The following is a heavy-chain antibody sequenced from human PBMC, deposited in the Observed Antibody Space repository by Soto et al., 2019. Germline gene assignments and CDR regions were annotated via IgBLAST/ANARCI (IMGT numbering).Heavy chain of an antibody. D-gene: IGHD1-1*01. V-gene: IGHV2-70*13. CDR1: GFSLTSPGMC. J-gene: IGHJ6*02. CDR3: ARSIRGHNSFNGMDV. Sequence: SGPTLVNPTATLTVTCTFSGFSLTSPGMCVSWIRQSPGKALEWLALIERDDDDKYYRTSLKTRLTISQYTRKNQVGLTMANMAPADTAPYYCARSIRGHNSFNGMDVWGQGTTVSVSS. CDR2: IERDDDDK.